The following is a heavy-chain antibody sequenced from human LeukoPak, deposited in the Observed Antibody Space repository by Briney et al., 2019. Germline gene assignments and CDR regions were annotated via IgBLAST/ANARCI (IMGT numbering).Heavy chain of an antibody. J-gene: IGHJ4*02. CDR1: GASIRSSF. V-gene: IGHV4-59*01. CDR3: TRNRGYYVNDY. D-gene: IGHD1-26*01. Sequence: SETLSLTCTVSGASIRSSFWNWIRQPTERGLEWIGYLSMRGTTNYNPSLKSRVTISADTSENQFSLKVSSVTAADTAVYYCTRNRGYYVNDYWGQGILVTVSS. CDR2: LSMRGTT.